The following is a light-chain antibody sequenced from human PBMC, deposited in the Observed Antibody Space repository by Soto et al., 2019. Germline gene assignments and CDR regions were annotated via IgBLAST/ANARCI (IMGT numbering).Light chain of an antibody. J-gene: IGKJ2*01. CDR1: QSIGTY. Sequence: DIQMTQSPSSLPASVVDRISITCRASQSIGTYLSWYQQKPGKAPKLLIYGASKLQSGVPSRFSGSGSETGFTLTISSLQPEDFATYYCQQSYSAPRTFGQGTKVDIK. CDR3: QQSYSAPRT. V-gene: IGKV1-39*01. CDR2: GAS.